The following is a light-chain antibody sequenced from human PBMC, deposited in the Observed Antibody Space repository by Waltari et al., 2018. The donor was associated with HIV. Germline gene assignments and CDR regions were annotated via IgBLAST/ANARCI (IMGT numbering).Light chain of an antibody. J-gene: IGLJ3*02. CDR2: DKN. CDR1: SSNIGNNY. V-gene: IGLV1-51*01. CDR3: GTWDSSLSPFWV. Sequence: QSMLTQPPSVSAAPGQKVTISCSGSSSNIGNNYVSWSQHLPGTAPKLLIYDKNKRPSGIPDRFSGSKSGTSATLGITGLQTGDEADYYCGTWDSSLSPFWVFGGGTKLTVL.